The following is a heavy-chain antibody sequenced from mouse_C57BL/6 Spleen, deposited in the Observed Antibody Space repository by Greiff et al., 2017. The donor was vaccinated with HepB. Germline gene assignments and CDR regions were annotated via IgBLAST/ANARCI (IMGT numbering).Heavy chain of an antibody. Sequence: EVMLVESEGGLVQPGSSMKLSCTASGFTFSDYYMAWVRQVPEKGLEWVANINYDGSSTYYLDSLKSRFIISRDNAKNILYLQMSSLKSEDTATYYCARGAYGNSAWFAYWGQGTLVTVSA. CDR2: INYDGSST. CDR1: GFTFSDYY. CDR3: ARGAYGNSAWFAY. J-gene: IGHJ3*01. V-gene: IGHV5-16*01. D-gene: IGHD2-1*01.